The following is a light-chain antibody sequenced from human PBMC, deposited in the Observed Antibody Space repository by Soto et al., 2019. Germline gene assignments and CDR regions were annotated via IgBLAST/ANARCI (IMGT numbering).Light chain of an antibody. CDR3: QHYDSSPPIFT. Sequence: EVVLTQSPGTLSLSPGERATLSCRASQSVRSSSLAWYQQKPGQAPRLLIYGASTRATGIADRFSGSGSGTDFTLTISRLAPEDSAVYYCQHYDSSPPIFTFGPGTKVDIK. V-gene: IGKV3-20*01. CDR1: QSVRSSS. J-gene: IGKJ3*01. CDR2: GAS.